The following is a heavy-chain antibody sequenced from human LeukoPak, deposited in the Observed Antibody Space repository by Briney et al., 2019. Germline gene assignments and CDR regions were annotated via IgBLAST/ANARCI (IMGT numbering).Heavy chain of an antibody. D-gene: IGHD3-22*01. V-gene: IGHV1-18*01. J-gene: IGHJ5*02. Sequence: SVNVSLKSSVYTFTSYSISWVRQAPGQGREWVGWISAYNDNTNYTHKHQGRDTITTETSTTTPYMQLMSLRSDDTAVYYCAREAHYYDSSGYYILRGFDPWGQGTLVTVSS. CDR3: AREAHYYDSSGYYILRGFDP. CDR2: ISAYNDNT. CDR1: VYTFTSYS.